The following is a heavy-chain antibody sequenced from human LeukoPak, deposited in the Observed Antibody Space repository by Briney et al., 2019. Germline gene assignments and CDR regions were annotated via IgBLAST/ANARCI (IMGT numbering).Heavy chain of an antibody. Sequence: ASVKLSCKASGYTFTSYGISWVRQAPGHVLEWMGWISAYNGNTNYAQKLQGRVTMNTDTSTSTAYMELRSLRSDDTAVYYCASGSDSSGWLIFDYYGMDVWGQGTTVTVSS. CDR3: ASGSDSSGWLIFDYYGMDV. CDR1: GYTFTSYG. D-gene: IGHD6-19*01. CDR2: ISAYNGNT. V-gene: IGHV1-18*01. J-gene: IGHJ6*02.